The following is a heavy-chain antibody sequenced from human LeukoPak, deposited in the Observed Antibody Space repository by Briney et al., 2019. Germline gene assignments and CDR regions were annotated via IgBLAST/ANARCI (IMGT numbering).Heavy chain of an antibody. J-gene: IGHJ4*02. CDR3: ARGDDISPGRVLDY. CDR2: IYSGGST. CDR1: GFTVSSNY. Sequence: TGGSLRLSCAASGFTVSSNYMSWVRQAPGKGLEWVSVIYSGGSTYYADSVKGRFTISRHNSKNTLYLQMNSLRAEDTAVYYCARGDDISPGRVLDYWGRGTLVTVSS. V-gene: IGHV3-53*04. D-gene: IGHD3-9*01.